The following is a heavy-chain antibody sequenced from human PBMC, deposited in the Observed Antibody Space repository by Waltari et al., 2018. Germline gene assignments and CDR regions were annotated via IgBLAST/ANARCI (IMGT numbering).Heavy chain of an antibody. Sequence: QVQLQESGPGLVTPSATLSLTCPVSGGSISSYSWTSTRQPAGKGLGWIGRIYTRGSTNYNPSRKSRVTMSVDTSKNQFSLKLSSVTAADTAVYYCASHYGSGSYYNVWGQGTLVTVSS. D-gene: IGHD3-10*01. CDR3: ASHYGSGSYYNV. V-gene: IGHV4-4*07. CDR2: IYTRGST. J-gene: IGHJ4*02. CDR1: GGSISSYS.